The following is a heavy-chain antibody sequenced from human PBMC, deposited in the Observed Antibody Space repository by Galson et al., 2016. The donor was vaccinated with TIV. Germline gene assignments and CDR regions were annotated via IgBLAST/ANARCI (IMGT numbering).Heavy chain of an antibody. CDR1: GFTFSDYG. J-gene: IGHJ4*02. CDR3: AKDPRLYGDYFLHYFDY. V-gene: IGHV3-30*18. D-gene: IGHD4-17*01. CDR2: ISYDGSDQ. Sequence: PRLSCAASGFTFSDYGMHWVRQAPGKGLEWVAVISYDGSDQYYAGSEKGRFTISRDNSKNTLYLQMNSLRSDDTAMYYCAKDPRLYGDYFLHYFDYWGQGTLVTVSS.